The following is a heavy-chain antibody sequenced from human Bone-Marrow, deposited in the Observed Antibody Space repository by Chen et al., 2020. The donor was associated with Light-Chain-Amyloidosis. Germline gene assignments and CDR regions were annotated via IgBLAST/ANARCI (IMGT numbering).Heavy chain of an antibody. CDR2: INHSGST. CDR1: GGSFSGYY. CDR3: ARKLGGPFWY. J-gene: IGHJ4*02. V-gene: IGHV4-34*01. Sequence: QVQLQQWGAGLLKPSETLSLTCAVYGGSFSGYYWSWIRQPPGKGLEWIGEINHSGSTNYNPSLKSRVTISVDTSKNQFSLKLSYVTAADTAVYYCARKLGGPFWYWGQGTLVTVSS. D-gene: IGHD3-10*01.